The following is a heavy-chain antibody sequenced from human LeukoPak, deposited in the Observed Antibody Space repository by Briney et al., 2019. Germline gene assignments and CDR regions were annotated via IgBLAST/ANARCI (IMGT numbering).Heavy chain of an antibody. CDR1: GFTFSDYY. J-gene: IGHJ6*03. Sequence: GGSLRLSCAASGFTFSDYYMSWIRQAPGKGLEWVSYISSSGSTIYYADSVKGRFTISRDNAKNSLYLQMNSLRADDTAVYYCARDSSAYYYDSSGYYSYYYYYMDVWGKGTTVTVSS. D-gene: IGHD3-22*01. V-gene: IGHV3-11*01. CDR2: ISSSGSTI. CDR3: ARDSSAYYYDSSGYYSYYYYYMDV.